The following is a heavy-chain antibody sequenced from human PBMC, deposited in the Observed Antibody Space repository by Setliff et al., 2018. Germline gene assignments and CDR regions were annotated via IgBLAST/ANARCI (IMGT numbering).Heavy chain of an antibody. V-gene: IGHV3-7*01. CDR1: GFTFGNYA. Sequence: PGGSLRLSCTASGFTFGNYAMSWVRQAPGKGLEWVANIKQDGSEKYYVDSVKGRFTISRDNAKNSLYLQMNSLRAEDTAVYYCAREKMATNYYYYYMDVWGKGTTVTVSS. D-gene: IGHD5-12*01. CDR2: IKQDGSEK. J-gene: IGHJ6*03. CDR3: AREKMATNYYYYYMDV.